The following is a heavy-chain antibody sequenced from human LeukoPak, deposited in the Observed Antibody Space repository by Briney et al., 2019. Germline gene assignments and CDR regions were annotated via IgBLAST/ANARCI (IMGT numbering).Heavy chain of an antibody. CDR3: ARGGNGPFDY. Sequence: GGSLRLSCVAYGFTVSNNYMSWVRQDPGKGLDWVSIIYSGGGTYYADSVKGRFTISRDSSKNTLYLQINSLRAEDTAVYYCARGGNGPFDYWVQGTLVTVSS. D-gene: IGHD3-16*01. CDR2: IYSGGGT. V-gene: IGHV3-53*01. J-gene: IGHJ4*02. CDR1: GFTVSNNY.